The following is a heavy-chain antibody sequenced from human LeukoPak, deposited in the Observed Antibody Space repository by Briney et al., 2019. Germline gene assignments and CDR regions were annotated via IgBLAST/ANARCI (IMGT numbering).Heavy chain of an antibody. CDR3: ARGDSSGCPGDY. D-gene: IGHD6-19*01. V-gene: IGHV3-23*01. Sequence: GGSLRLSCAASGFTFRSFAMNWVRQAPGKGLECVSAISGGGDFTKYADSVKGRFTISRDNSKSTLYLQMNSLRAEDTAVYYCARGDSSGCPGDYWGQGTLVTVSS. CDR1: GFTFRSFA. J-gene: IGHJ4*02. CDR2: ISGGGDFT.